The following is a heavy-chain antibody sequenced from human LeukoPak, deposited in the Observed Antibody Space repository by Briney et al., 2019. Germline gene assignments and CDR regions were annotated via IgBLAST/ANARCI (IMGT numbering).Heavy chain of an antibody. CDR3: ARQPVIAAAGRYAFDI. CDR2: IYHSGST. V-gene: IGHV4-4*02. CDR1: GGSISSSNW. D-gene: IGHD6-13*01. Sequence: PSETLSLACAVSGGSISSSNWWSWVRQPPGKGLEWIGEIYHSGSTNYNPSLKSRVTISVDTSKNQFSLKLSSVTAADTAVYYCARQPVIAAAGRYAFDIWGQGTMVTVSS. J-gene: IGHJ3*02.